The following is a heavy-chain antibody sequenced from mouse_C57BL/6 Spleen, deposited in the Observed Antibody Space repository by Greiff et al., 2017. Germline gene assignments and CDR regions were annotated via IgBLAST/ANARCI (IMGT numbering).Heavy chain of an antibody. J-gene: IGHJ4*01. V-gene: IGHV1-64*01. Sequence: QVQLQQPGAELVKPGASVKLSCKASGYTFTSYWLHWVKQRPGQGLEWIGMIHPNSGSTNYNEKFKSKATLTVDKSSSTAYMQLSSLTSEDSAVYYCARGAFYYAMDYWGQGTSVTVSS. CDR1: GYTFTSYW. CDR3: ARGAFYYAMDY. CDR2: IHPNSGST.